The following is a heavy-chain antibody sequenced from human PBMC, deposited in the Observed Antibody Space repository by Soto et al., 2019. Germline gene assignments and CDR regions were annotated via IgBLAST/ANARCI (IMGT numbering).Heavy chain of an antibody. J-gene: IGHJ6*02. D-gene: IGHD2-2*01. CDR2: IIPIFGTA. CDR1: GGTFSSYA. CDR3: ARVWVVPAAIPYYGMDV. Sequence: QVQLVQSGAEVKKPGSSVKVPCKASGGTFSSYAISWVRQAPGQGLEWMGGIIPIFGTANYAQKFQGRVTITADESTSTAYMELSSLRSEDTAVYYCARVWVVPAAIPYYGMDVWGQGTTVTVSS. V-gene: IGHV1-69*01.